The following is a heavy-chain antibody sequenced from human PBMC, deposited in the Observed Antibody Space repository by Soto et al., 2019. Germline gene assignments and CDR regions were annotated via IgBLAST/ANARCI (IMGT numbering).Heavy chain of an antibody. CDR3: ARVIAVAGPAGRDYGMDV. D-gene: IGHD6-19*01. CDR2: ISSSGSTI. CDR1: GFTFSRYE. V-gene: IGHV3-48*03. Sequence: PGGSLRLSCAASGFTFSRYEMNWVRQAPGKGLEWVSYISSSGSTIYYADSVKGRFTISRDNAKNSLYLQMNSLRAEDTAVYYCARVIAVAGPAGRDYGMDVWGQGTTVTVSS. J-gene: IGHJ6*02.